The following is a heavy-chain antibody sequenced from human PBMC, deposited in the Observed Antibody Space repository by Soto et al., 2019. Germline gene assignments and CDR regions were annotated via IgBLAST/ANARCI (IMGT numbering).Heavy chain of an antibody. CDR1: GFTFSSYD. Sequence: EVQLVESGGGLVQPGGSLRLSCAASGFTFSSYDMHWVRQVTGKGLEWVSAIGAAGDTYYPDSVKGRFTISRENAKNSLYLQMNSLRVEDTAVYYCASGGWGSSWYEGGSRIDYWGQGTLVTVSS. CDR2: IGAAGDT. D-gene: IGHD6-13*01. V-gene: IGHV3-13*01. J-gene: IGHJ4*02. CDR3: ASGGWGSSWYEGGSRIDY.